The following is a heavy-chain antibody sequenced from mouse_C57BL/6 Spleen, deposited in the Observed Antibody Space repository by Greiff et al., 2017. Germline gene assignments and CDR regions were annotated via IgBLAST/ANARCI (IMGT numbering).Heavy chain of an antibody. CDR2: INPSTGGT. V-gene: IGHV1-42*01. Sequence: VQLQQSGPELVKPGASVKISCKASGYSFTGYYMNWVKQSPEKSLEWIGEINPSTGGTTYNQKFKAKATLTVDKSSSTAYMQLKSLTSEDSAVYYCATNGYYSDYWGQGTTLTVSS. CDR3: ATNGYYSDY. D-gene: IGHD2-2*01. J-gene: IGHJ2*01. CDR1: GYSFTGYY.